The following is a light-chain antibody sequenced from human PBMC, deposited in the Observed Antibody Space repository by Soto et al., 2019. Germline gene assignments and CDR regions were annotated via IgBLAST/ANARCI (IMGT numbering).Light chain of an antibody. CDR3: QQYDILPLP. CDR2: DAS. CDR1: QDISNY. J-gene: IGKJ2*01. V-gene: IGKV1-33*01. Sequence: IQVTQTKSSLSASVGDRVTITCEASQDISNYLNWYQQKPGKAPKLLIYDASNLETGVPSRFSGSGSGTDFTFTISSLQPEDIATYYCQQYDILPLPFG.